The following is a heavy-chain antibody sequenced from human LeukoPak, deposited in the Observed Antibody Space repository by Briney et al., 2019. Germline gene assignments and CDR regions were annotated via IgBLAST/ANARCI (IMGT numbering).Heavy chain of an antibody. V-gene: IGHV3-20*04. Sequence: GGSLRLSCAASGFTFDDYGMSWVRQAPGKGLEWVSGINWNGGSTGYADSVKGRFTISRDNSKNTLYLQMNSLRAEDTAVYYCAKDLRFLEWLLPEPIDYWGQGTLVTVSS. CDR2: INWNGGST. CDR3: AKDLRFLEWLLPEPIDY. J-gene: IGHJ4*02. CDR1: GFTFDDYG. D-gene: IGHD3-3*01.